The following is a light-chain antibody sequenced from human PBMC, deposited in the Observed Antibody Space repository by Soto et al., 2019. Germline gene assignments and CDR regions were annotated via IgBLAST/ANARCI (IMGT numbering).Light chain of an antibody. CDR3: QKYNSAPTT. CDR2: AAS. V-gene: IGKV1-27*01. J-gene: IGKJ5*01. CDR1: QGISNY. Sequence: DIQMTQSPSSLSASVGDRVTITCRASQGISNYLAWYQQKPGKVPKLLIYAASTLQSGVPSRFSGSGSGTDFTLTISSLQPEDVSTYYCQKYNSAPTTFGQRTRLEIK.